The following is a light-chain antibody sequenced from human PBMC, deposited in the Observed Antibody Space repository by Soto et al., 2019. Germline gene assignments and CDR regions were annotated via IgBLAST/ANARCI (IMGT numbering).Light chain of an antibody. V-gene: IGKV3D-15*01. J-gene: IGKJ4*01. CDR1: QSADSN. Sequence: EIVLTQSPDTLSVSPGEKATLSCRASQSADSNLAWYQQKPGQAPRLLMYRISARATGIPARFSGSGSGTEFTLTISSLQSEDAAVYYCQQHNNWPLTFGGGTKVDIK. CDR2: RIS. CDR3: QQHNNWPLT.